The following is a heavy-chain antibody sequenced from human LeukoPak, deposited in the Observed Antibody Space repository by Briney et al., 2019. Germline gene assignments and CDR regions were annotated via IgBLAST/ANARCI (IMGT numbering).Heavy chain of an antibody. D-gene: IGHD2/OR15-2a*01. CDR3: AGHHPRNTVDF. CDR1: GGSISSYY. Sequence: SETLSLTCTVSGGSISSYYWSWIRQPPGKGLEWIAYISDIGSINYNPSLKSRVTISLEASKNQFSLKLSSVTAADTAVYYCAGHHPRNTVDFWGQGTLVTVSS. V-gene: IGHV4-59*08. CDR2: ISDIGSI. J-gene: IGHJ4*02.